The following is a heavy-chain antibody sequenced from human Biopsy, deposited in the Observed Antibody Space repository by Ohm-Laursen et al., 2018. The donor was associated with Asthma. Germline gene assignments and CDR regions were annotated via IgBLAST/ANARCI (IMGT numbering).Heavy chain of an antibody. CDR2: ISWNSVSI. J-gene: IGHJ3*02. CDR3: AKNSRRGSHDPFDI. D-gene: IGHD1-26*01. V-gene: IGHV3-9*01. CDR1: GFHFDDHG. Sequence: SLRLSCPASGFHFDDHGMNWVRQGPGKGLEWVAGISWNSVSIAYADSVRGRFTISRDNAKTSLYLQMNSLRDGDTAVYFGAKNSRRGSHDPFDIWGQGTMVTVSS.